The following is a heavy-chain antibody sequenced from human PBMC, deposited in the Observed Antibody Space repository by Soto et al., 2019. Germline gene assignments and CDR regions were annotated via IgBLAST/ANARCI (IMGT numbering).Heavy chain of an antibody. CDR1: GYTFTSYY. CDR3: ARVGAAAGHDAFDI. V-gene: IGHV1-46*01. CDR2: INPSGGSR. J-gene: IGHJ3*02. Sequence: ASVKVSCKASGYTFTSYYMHWVRQTPGQGLEWMGIINPSGGSRSYAQKFQGRVSRTRDTSTSTDYMERRRLGSEDTAVYYCARVGAAAGHDAFDIWGQGTMVTVSS. D-gene: IGHD6-13*01.